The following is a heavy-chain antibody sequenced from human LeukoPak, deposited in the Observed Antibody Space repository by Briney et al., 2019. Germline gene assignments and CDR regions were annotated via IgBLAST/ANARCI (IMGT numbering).Heavy chain of an antibody. CDR3: ARTSITMVRGVIGHFDY. Sequence: GGSLRLSCAASGFTFSSYAMHWVRQAPGKGLEWVAVISYDGSNKYYADSVKGRFTISRDNSKNTLYLQMNSLRAEDTAVYYCARTSITMVRGVIGHFDYWGQGTLVTVSS. CDR1: GFTFSSYA. V-gene: IGHV3-30-3*01. CDR2: ISYDGSNK. D-gene: IGHD3-10*01. J-gene: IGHJ4*02.